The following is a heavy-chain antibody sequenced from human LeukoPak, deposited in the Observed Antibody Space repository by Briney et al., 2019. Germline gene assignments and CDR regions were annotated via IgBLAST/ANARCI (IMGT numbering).Heavy chain of an antibody. CDR3: ANPDYGDNAFDI. D-gene: IGHD4-17*01. CDR1: GFTFSSYA. Sequence: HSGGSLRLSCAASGFTFSSYAMSWVRQAPGKGLQWVSTISAGGGGTFYADSVKGRFTISRDDSKNTLYLQMNSLRAEDTAVYYCANPDYGDNAFDIWGQGTMVTVSS. J-gene: IGHJ3*02. V-gene: IGHV3-23*01. CDR2: ISAGGGGT.